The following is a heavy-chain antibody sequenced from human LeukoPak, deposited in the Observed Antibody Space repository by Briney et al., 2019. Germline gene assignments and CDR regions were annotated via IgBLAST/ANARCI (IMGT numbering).Heavy chain of an antibody. CDR3: ARSPTVTILFDY. J-gene: IGHJ4*02. V-gene: IGHV4-59*01. D-gene: IGHD4-17*01. CDR1: GDSISSYY. Sequence: PSETLSLTCTVSGDSISSYYWSWIRQPPGKGLEWIAYIYYSGSTNYNPSLKSRVNISIGTSKNQFSLNLSSVTAADTAVYYCARSPTVTILFDYWGQGTLVTVSS. CDR2: IYYSGST.